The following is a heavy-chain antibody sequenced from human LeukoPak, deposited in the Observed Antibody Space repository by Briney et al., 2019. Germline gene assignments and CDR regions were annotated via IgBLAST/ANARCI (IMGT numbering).Heavy chain of an antibody. V-gene: IGHV3-48*03. CDR3: AKSAGIAAAGPFDY. Sequence: GGSLRLSCAASGFTFSSYEMNWVRQAPGKGLEWVSYISSSGSTIYYADSVKGRFTISRDNSKNTLYLQMNRLRAEDTAVYYCAKSAGIAAAGPFDYWGQGTLVTVSS. J-gene: IGHJ4*02. CDR1: GFTFSSYE. D-gene: IGHD6-13*01. CDR2: ISSSGSTI.